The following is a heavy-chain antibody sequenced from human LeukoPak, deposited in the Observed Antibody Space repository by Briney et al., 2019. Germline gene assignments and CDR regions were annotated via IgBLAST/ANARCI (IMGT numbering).Heavy chain of an antibody. CDR3: AKDILYYYDSSGYTDY. D-gene: IGHD3-22*01. Sequence: PGGSLRLSCAASGFTFSSYWMHWVRQAPGKGLEWVSAISGSGGSTYYADSVKGRFTISRDNSKNTLCLQMNSLRAEDTAVYYCAKDILYYYDSSGYTDYWGQGTLVTVSS. CDR1: GFTFSSYW. V-gene: IGHV3-23*01. CDR2: ISGSGGST. J-gene: IGHJ4*02.